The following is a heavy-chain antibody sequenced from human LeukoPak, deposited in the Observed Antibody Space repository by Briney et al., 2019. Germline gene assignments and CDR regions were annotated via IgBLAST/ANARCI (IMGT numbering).Heavy chain of an antibody. V-gene: IGHV4-34*01. CDR3: ARSSWVSGGELDY. D-gene: IGHD2-21*01. Sequence: PSETLSLTCAVYGGSFSGYYWSWIRQPPGKGLEWIGEINHSGSTNYNPSLKSRVTISEDTSKNQFSLKLSSVTAADTAVYYCARSSWVSGGELDYWGQGTLVTVSS. CDR2: INHSGST. CDR1: GGSFSGYY. J-gene: IGHJ4*02.